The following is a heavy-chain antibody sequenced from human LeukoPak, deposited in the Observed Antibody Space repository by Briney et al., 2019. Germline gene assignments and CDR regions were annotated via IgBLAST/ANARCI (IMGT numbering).Heavy chain of an antibody. D-gene: IGHD5-12*01. V-gene: IGHV4-34*01. Sequence: KPSETLSLTFAFYGGSFSGYYWSWVRQPPGKGLGWIGEINHSGSTNYNPSLKSRVTISVDTSKNQFSLKLSSVTAADTAVYYCARMGGYGRWLRPGAVGYWGQGTLVTVSS. CDR1: GGSFSGYY. CDR3: ARMGGYGRWLRPGAVGY. J-gene: IGHJ4*02. CDR2: INHSGST.